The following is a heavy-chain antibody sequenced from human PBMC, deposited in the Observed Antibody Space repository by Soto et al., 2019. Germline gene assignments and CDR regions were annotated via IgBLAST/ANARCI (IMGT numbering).Heavy chain of an antibody. J-gene: IGHJ4*02. Sequence: QEQLVESGGGVVQPGRSLRLSCAASGFTFSTYGMHWVRQAPGKGLEWVAIISYDGSNKYYADSVQGRFTISRDNSKTTLYRQMNSLRAEDTAVYYCANDIHPGRVGYHYGGDCWGQGTLVTVSS. CDR2: ISYDGSNK. D-gene: IGHD5-12*01. CDR3: ANDIHPGRVGYHYGGDC. V-gene: IGHV3-30*18. CDR1: GFTFSTYG.